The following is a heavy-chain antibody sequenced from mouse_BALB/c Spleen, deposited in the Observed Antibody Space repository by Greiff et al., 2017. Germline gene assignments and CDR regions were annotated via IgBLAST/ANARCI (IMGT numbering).Heavy chain of an antibody. CDR3: ARGDWDGAGFAY. D-gene: IGHD4-1*01. CDR2: ILPGSGST. CDR1: GYTFSSSW. V-gene: IGHV1-9*01. Sequence: QVQLKESGAELMKPGASVKISCTATGYTFSSSWIEWVKQRPGHGLEWIGEILPGSGSTNYNAKFKGKATFTADTSSNTAYLQLSSLTSEDSAVYSCARGDWDGAGFAYWGQGTLVTVSA. J-gene: IGHJ3*01.